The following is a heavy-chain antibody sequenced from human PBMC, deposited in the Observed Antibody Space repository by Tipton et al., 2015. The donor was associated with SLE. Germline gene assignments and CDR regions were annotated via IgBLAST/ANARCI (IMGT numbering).Heavy chain of an antibody. CDR2: VYYDGST. D-gene: IGHD2-15*01. V-gene: IGHV4-39*01. CDR3: ARHRSWSYFDY. CDR1: SSYS. Sequence: SSYSMNWVRQSPGKGLEWIATVYYDGSTFYTPSLRSRVTISVDTSKNQISLKIKSVTAADTAMYYCARHRSWSYFDYWGQGTLVTVSS. J-gene: IGHJ4*02.